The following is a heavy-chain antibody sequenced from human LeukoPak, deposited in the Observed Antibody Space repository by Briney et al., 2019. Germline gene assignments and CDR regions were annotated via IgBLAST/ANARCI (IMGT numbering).Heavy chain of an antibody. J-gene: IGHJ5*02. D-gene: IGHD2-2*02. V-gene: IGHV4-61*01. CDR3: ARGGSYCSSTSCYNDWFDP. CDR2: IYYSGST. Sequence: SETLSLTCTVSGGSVSSGSYYWSWIRQPPGKGLEWIGYIYYSGSTNYNPSLKSRVTISVDTSKNQFSLKLSSVTAADTAVYYCARGGSYCSSTSCYNDWFDPWGQGTLVTVSS. CDR1: GGSVSSGSYY.